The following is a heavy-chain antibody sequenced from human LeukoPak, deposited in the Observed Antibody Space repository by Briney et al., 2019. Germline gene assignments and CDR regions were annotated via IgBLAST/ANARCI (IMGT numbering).Heavy chain of an antibody. CDR2: ISTSGGST. CDR1: GFTFSSYA. Sequence: GGSLRLPCAASGFTFSSYAMSWVRQAPGKGLEWVSGISTSGGSTSYADSVKGRFTIPRDNPRNTLYMQMNSLRAEDTAVYYCAKGYYTIFGVDSYYFDYWGQGTLVTVSS. J-gene: IGHJ4*02. V-gene: IGHV3-23*01. D-gene: IGHD3-3*01. CDR3: AKGYYTIFGVDSYYFDY.